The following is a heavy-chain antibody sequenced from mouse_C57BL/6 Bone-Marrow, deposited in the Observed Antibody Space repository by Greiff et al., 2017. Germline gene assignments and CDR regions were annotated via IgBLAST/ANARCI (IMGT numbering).Heavy chain of an antibody. D-gene: IGHD2-1*01. CDR2: IDPENGDT. CDR3: TILLNRPWFAY. CDR1: GFTIKDDY. Sequence: VQLQQSGAELVRPGASVKLSCTASGFTIKDDYMHWVKQRPEQGLEWIGWIDPENGDTEYASKFQGKATITADTSSNTAYLQLSSLTSEDTAVYYCTILLNRPWFAYWGQGTLVTVSA. J-gene: IGHJ3*01. V-gene: IGHV14-4*01.